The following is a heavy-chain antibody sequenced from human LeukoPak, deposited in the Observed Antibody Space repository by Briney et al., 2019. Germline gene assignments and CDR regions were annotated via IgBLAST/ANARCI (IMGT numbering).Heavy chain of an antibody. V-gene: IGHV4-31*03. CDR3: ARRDWLRYFDY. D-gene: IGHD3-9*01. Sequence: SETLSLTCTVSGGSISSGGYYWSWIRQHPGKGLEWIGYIYYSGSTYYNPSLKSRVTISVDKSKNQFSLKLSSVTAADTAVYYCARRDWLRYFDYWGQGTLVTVSS. CDR1: GGSISSGGYY. CDR2: IYYSGST. J-gene: IGHJ4*02.